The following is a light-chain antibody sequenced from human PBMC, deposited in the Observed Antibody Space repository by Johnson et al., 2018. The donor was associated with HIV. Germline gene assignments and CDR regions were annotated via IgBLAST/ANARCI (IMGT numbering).Light chain of an antibody. V-gene: IGLV1-51*02. J-gene: IGLJ1*01. CDR3: GTWDSSLSAEV. CDR1: SSNIENNY. Sequence: QSVLTQPPSVSAAPGQKVTISCSGSSSNIENNYVSWYQQLPGAAPRLLIYENTKRPSGIPDRFSGSKSGTSATLGITGLQTGDEADYYCGTWDSSLSAEVFGPGTKVTVL. CDR2: ENT.